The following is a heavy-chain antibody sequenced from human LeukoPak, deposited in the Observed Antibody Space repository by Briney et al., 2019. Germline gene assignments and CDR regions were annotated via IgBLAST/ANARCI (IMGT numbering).Heavy chain of an antibody. Sequence: GGSLRLSCAASGFSFSSFAMSWVRQAPGKGLEWVSVISGLGDSTNYAESVKGRFTISRDNSKNTVYLLMNSLRGEDTAVYYCAKGPAKYSGFDYFEYWGQGTLVTVSS. D-gene: IGHD5-12*01. CDR2: ISGLGDST. CDR3: AKGPAKYSGFDYFEY. J-gene: IGHJ4*02. V-gene: IGHV3-23*01. CDR1: GFSFSSFA.